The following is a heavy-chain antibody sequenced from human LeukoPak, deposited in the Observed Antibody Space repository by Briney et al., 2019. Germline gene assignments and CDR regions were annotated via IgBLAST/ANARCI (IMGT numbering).Heavy chain of an antibody. D-gene: IGHD5-18*01. J-gene: IGHJ3*02. V-gene: IGHV4-61*02. Sequence: SETLSLTCTVSGGSISSGSYYWSWIRQPAGKGLEWIGRIYTSGSTNYNPSLKSRVTISVDTSKSQFSLKLSSVTAADTAVYYCARAKGYSYGRAFDIWGQGTMVTVSS. CDR1: GGSISSGSYY. CDR3: ARAKGYSYGRAFDI. CDR2: IYTSGST.